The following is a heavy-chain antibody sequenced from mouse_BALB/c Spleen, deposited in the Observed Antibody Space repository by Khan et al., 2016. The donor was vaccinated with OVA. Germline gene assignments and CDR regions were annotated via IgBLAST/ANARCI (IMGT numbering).Heavy chain of an antibody. J-gene: IGHJ3*01. CDR3: ARSAYGNFAY. CDR2: ISSDGYYT. CDR1: GFTFSSYA. V-gene: IGHV5-9-3*01. Sequence: EVELVESGGGLVKPGGSLKLSCAASGFTFSSYAMSWVRQTPEKRLEWVATISSDGYYTYYPDNVTGRFTISRDNAKNNLYLQMSSLRSEDTAMYYCARSAYGNFAYWGQGTLVTVSA. D-gene: IGHD2-1*01.